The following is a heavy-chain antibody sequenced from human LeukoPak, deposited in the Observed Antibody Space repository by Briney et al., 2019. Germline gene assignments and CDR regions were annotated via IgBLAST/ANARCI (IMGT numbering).Heavy chain of an antibody. D-gene: IGHD2-2*01. CDR3: ARAPMGYCSSTSCYSSYFDY. CDR2: ISSMSSTI. Sequence: GGSLRLSCAASGFTFGSYSMNWVRQAPGKGLEWVSYISSMSSTIYYADSVKGRFTISRDNAKNSLYLQMNSLRDEDTAVYYCARAPMGYCSSTSCYSSYFDYWGQGTLVTVSS. CDR1: GFTFGSYS. J-gene: IGHJ4*02. V-gene: IGHV3-48*02.